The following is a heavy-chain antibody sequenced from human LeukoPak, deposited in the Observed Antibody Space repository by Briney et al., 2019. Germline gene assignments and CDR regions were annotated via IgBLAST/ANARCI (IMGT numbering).Heavy chain of an antibody. CDR2: MRVYNGNT. CDR1: RYTFTGYY. J-gene: IGHJ3*01. Sequence: GASVKVSCKASRYTFTGYYMNWVRQAPGHGLEWMGWMRVYNGNTNYAQKLQGRVTMTTDKSTSPAYMELRRLRSDDTAVYYCARDGHRRYYYDIRGREYGFDVWGQGTMVTVSS. D-gene: IGHD3-22*01. V-gene: IGHV1-18*04. CDR3: ARDGHRRYYYDIRGREYGFDV.